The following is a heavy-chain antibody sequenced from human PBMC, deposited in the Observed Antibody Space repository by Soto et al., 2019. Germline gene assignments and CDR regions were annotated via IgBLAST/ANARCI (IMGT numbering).Heavy chain of an antibody. D-gene: IGHD1-7*01. CDR3: ARVYNWNYGPSWFDP. CDR2: IFYSGTT. CDR1: GGSISSSSYY. J-gene: IGHJ5*02. V-gene: IGHV4-39*01. Sequence: QLQLQESGPGLVKPSETLSLTCTVSGGSISSSSYYWGWIRQPPGKGLEWVGSIFYSGTTYYNPPLKSRLIISVDTSKNQFSLRLSSVTAADTAVYWCARVYNWNYGPSWFDPWGQGTLVTVSS.